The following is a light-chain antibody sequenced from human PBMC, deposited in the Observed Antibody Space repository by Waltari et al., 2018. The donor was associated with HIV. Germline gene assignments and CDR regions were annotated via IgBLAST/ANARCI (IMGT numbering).Light chain of an antibody. CDR2: TAS. V-gene: IGKV1-6*01. CDR3: LQDYNYHLT. CDR1: QGIRND. Sequence: AIQMTQSPSSLSASVGDRVTITCRASQGIRNDLGWFQHKPGKAPKLLIYTASSLQSGVPSRFSGSGSGTDFTLTISNLQPEDFATYYCLQDYNYHLTFGQGTKVEIK. J-gene: IGKJ1*01.